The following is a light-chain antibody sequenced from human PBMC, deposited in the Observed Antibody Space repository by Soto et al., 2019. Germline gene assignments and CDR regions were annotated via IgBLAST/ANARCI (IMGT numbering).Light chain of an antibody. CDR1: MSDVGAYNL. Sequence: QSALTQPASVSGSAGQSITISCSGTMSDVGAYNLVSWYQQHPGTAPKLIIYEVRNRPSGISSRFSGSRSGNTASLTISGIQSEDEGHYYCSAYKDRSPLVFVGGTKLTFL. CDR3: SAYKDRSPLV. J-gene: IGLJ3*02. CDR2: EVR. V-gene: IGLV2-14*01.